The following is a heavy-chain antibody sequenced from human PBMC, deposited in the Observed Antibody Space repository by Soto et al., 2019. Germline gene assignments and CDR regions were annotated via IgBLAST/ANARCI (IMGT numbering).Heavy chain of an antibody. CDR2: IIPILGIA. CDR1: GGTFSSYT. V-gene: IGHV1-69*02. D-gene: IGHD5-12*01. CDR3: ASLYSGYYVDASDI. Sequence: SVKVSRKASGGTFSSYTISWVRQAPGQGLEWMGRIIPILGIANYAQKFQGRVTITADKSTSTAYMELSSLRSEDTAVYYCASLYSGYYVDASDIWGQGTMVTVSS. J-gene: IGHJ3*02.